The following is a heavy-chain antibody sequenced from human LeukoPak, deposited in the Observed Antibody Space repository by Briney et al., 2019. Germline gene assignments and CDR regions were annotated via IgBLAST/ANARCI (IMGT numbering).Heavy chain of an antibody. CDR1: GYTFTSYG. CDR2: ISAYNGNT. CDR3: ARDTPIPGAYCGGDCYHISLDS. Sequence: ASVKVSCKASGYTFTSYGISWVRQAPGQGLEWMGWISAYNGNTNYAQKLQGRVTMTTDTSTSTAYMELRSLRSDDTAVYYCARDTPIPGAYCGGDCYHISLDSWGQGTLVTVSS. D-gene: IGHD2-21*02. V-gene: IGHV1-18*01. J-gene: IGHJ5*02.